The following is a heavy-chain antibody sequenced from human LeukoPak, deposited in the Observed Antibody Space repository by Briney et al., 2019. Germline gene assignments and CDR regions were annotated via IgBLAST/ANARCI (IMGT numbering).Heavy chain of an antibody. CDR3: ARRAKSRITIFGVVILNDAFDI. Sequence: PSETLSLTCAVYGGSFSGYYWSWIRQPPGKGLEWIGEINHSGSTNYNPSLKSRVTISVDTSKNQFSLKLSSVTAADTAVYYCARRAKSRITIFGVVILNDAFDIWGQGTTVTVSS. D-gene: IGHD3-3*01. V-gene: IGHV4-34*01. CDR2: INHSGST. CDR1: GGSFSGYY. J-gene: IGHJ3*02.